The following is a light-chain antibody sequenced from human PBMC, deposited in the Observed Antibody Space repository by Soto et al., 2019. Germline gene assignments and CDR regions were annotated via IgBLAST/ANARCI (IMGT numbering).Light chain of an antibody. CDR2: GAP. CDR1: QSVSTD. V-gene: IGKV3-15*01. CDR3: QQYFRGPPWT. J-gene: IGKJ1*01. Sequence: EFLVPQSPATLSVSPGEGFTLSFSCSQSVSTDLAWYQQKPGQAPRLLIYGAPIRAIGVPDRFSGSGSGTDFTFTISSLQSEDSAIYYYQQYFRGPPWTFGQGTKVDIK.